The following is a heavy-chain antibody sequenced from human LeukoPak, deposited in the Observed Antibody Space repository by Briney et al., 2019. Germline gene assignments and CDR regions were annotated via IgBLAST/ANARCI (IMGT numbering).Heavy chain of an antibody. Sequence: SETLSLTCAVYGGSFSGYYWSGIRQPPGKGLEWIGEINHSGSTNYNPSLKSRVTISVDTSKNQFSLKLSSVTAADTAVYYCAREYCSGGSCYSDYWGQGTLVTVSS. CDR3: AREYCSGGSCYSDY. CDR2: INHSGST. D-gene: IGHD2-15*01. CDR1: GGSFSGYY. V-gene: IGHV4-34*01. J-gene: IGHJ4*02.